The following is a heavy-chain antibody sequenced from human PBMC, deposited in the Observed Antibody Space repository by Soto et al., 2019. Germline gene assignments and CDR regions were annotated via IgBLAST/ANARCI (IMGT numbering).Heavy chain of an antibody. D-gene: IGHD3-22*01. Sequence: PSETLSLTCTVSGGSISSGGYYWGWIRQHPGKGLEWIGYIYYSGSTYYNPSLKSRVTISVDTSKNQFSLKLSSVTAADTAVYYCAREDDSSGYPGFFDYWGQGTLVTVSS. CDR2: IYYSGST. V-gene: IGHV4-31*03. CDR1: GGSISSGGYY. CDR3: AREDDSSGYPGFFDY. J-gene: IGHJ4*02.